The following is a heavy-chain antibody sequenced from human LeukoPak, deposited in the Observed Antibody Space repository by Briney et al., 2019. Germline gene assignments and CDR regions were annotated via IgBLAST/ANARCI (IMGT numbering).Heavy chain of an antibody. V-gene: IGHV4-59*01. CDR3: ARTTAAGCDY. D-gene: IGHD6-13*01. J-gene: IGHJ4*02. CDR2: IYYSGST. CDR1: GGSISSYY. Sequence: SETLSLTYTVSGGSISSYYWSWIRQPPGKGLEWIGYIYYSGSTNYNPSLKSRVTISVDTSKNQFSLKLSSVTAADTAVYYCARTTAAGCDYWGQGTLVTVSS.